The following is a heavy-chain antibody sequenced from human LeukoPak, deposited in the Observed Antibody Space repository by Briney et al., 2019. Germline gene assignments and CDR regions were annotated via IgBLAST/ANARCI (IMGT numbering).Heavy chain of an antibody. D-gene: IGHD1-14*01. CDR3: ARGGRKPKAWI. V-gene: IGHV3-48*03. Sequence: GGSLRLSCAASGFTFSSYEMNWVRQAPGKGLEWVSYISSSGSTIYYADSVKGRFTISRDNAKSSLYLQMNSLRAEDTAVYYCARGGRKPKAWIWGQGTMVTVSS. CDR2: ISSSGSTI. J-gene: IGHJ3*02. CDR1: GFTFSSYE.